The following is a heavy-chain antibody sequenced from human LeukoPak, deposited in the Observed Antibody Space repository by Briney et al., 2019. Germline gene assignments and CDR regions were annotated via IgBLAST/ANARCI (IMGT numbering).Heavy chain of an antibody. CDR3: ARCSRKGDYILDY. V-gene: IGHV4-59*01. CDR2: IHYSGDS. D-gene: IGHD4-17*01. Sequence: PSETLSLTCSVSGASISSDYWSWIRQPPGKGLEWMGYIHYSGDSNYNPSLKSRVTMSVDTSNNQFSLKLTSVTTADTAVYYCARCSRKGDYILDYWGQGTLVTVSS. CDR1: GASISSDY. J-gene: IGHJ4*02.